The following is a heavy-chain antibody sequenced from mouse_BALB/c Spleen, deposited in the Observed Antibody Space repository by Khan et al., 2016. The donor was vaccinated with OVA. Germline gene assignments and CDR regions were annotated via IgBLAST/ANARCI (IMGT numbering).Heavy chain of an antibody. V-gene: IGHV9-3-1*01. CDR2: INTYTGKP. D-gene: IGHD2-10*01. CDR1: GYTFTSYG. CDR3: ARPPYFSYTLDY. Sequence: QIPFVQSGPELKKPGETVKLSCTASGYTFTSYGMNWVMQSPGKALKWMGWINTYTGKPTYADSFKGRFAFPLETSASTDYLQINNLKNEETATYFCARPPYFSYTLDYWGQGTSVTVSS. J-gene: IGHJ4*01.